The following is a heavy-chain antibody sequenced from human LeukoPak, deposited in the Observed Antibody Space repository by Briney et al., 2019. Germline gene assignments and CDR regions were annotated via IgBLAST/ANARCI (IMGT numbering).Heavy chain of an antibody. CDR1: GFTFSNYG. CDR3: AREGYGDYALDY. Sequence: PGGSLRLSCAASGFTFSNYGMHWVRQAPGKGLEWVAFIRYDGSNRYYADSVKGRFTISRDNAKNSLYLQMNSLRAEDTAVYYCAREGYGDYALDYWGQGTLVTVSS. D-gene: IGHD4-17*01. J-gene: IGHJ4*02. V-gene: IGHV3-30*02. CDR2: IRYDGSNR.